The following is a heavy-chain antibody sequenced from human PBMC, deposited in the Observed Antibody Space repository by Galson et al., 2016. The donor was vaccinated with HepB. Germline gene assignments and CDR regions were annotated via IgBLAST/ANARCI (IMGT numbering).Heavy chain of an antibody. D-gene: IGHD4/OR15-4a*01. Sequence: ETLSLTCAVYGETFSGYYWSWIRQSPGKGLEWIGEINHRGNTNYNPSLKSRATLYVDTSKKQFSLNLRSVTAADTAVYYCARATALSTAVYGSKRRYYYGMDVWGQGTTVAVSS. CDR3: ARATALSTAVYGSKRRYYYGMDV. J-gene: IGHJ6*02. CDR2: INHRGNT. CDR1: GETFSGYY. V-gene: IGHV4-34*01.